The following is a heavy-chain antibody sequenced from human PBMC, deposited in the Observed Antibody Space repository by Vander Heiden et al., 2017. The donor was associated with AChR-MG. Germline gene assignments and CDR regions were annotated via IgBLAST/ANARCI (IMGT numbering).Heavy chain of an antibody. J-gene: IGHJ6*02. D-gene: IGHD2-2*01. CDR1: GYTFPSYG. CDR3: ARVGGDIVVVPAAKPYYYYYGMDV. Sequence: QVQLVQSGAEVKKPGASVKVSCKASGYTFPSYGISWVRQAPGQGLEWMGWISAYNGNTNYAQKLQGRVTMTTDTSTSTAYMELRSLRSDDTAVYYCARVGGDIVVVPAAKPYYYYYGMDVWGQGTTVTVSS. CDR2: ISAYNGNT. V-gene: IGHV1-18*01.